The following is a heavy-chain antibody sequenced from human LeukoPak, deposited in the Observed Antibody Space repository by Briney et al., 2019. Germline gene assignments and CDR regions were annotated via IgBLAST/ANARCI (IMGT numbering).Heavy chain of an antibody. Sequence: GGSLRLSCAASGFTFKLYWMHWVRQVPGKRPVWVSRNDDGSDTIYVDSVKGRFTISRDNAKNSLYLQMNSLRAEDTALYYCAKSGGRSRVPWGMDVWGQGTTVTVSS. J-gene: IGHJ6*02. CDR3: AKSGGRSRVPWGMDV. CDR1: GFTFKLYW. D-gene: IGHD1-26*01. V-gene: IGHV3-74*01. CDR2: NDDGSDT.